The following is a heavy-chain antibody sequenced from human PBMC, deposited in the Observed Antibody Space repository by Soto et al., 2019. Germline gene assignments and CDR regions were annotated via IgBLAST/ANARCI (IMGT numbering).Heavy chain of an antibody. Sequence: LRLSCAASGFTFSSYSMNWVRQAPGKGLEWVSSISSSSSYIYYADSVKGRFTISRDNAKNSLYLQMNSLRAEDTAVYYCARGLGYYDSSGYYQFDYWGQGTLVTVSS. V-gene: IGHV3-21*01. D-gene: IGHD3-22*01. CDR3: ARGLGYYDSSGYYQFDY. J-gene: IGHJ4*02. CDR2: ISSSSSYI. CDR1: GFTFSSYS.